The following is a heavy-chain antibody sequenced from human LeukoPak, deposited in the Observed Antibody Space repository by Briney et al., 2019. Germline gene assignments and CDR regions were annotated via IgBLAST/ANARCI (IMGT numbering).Heavy chain of an antibody. CDR3: ARENTMVRGAFDAFDI. V-gene: IGHV4-59*01. J-gene: IGHJ3*02. CDR2: VFYSGST. Sequence: PSETLSLTCTVSGGSISSYYWSWIRQPPGKGLEWIGNVFYSGSTNYNPSLKSRVTVSVDTSNNQFSLKLSSVTAADTAVYYCARENTMVRGAFDAFDIWGQGTMVTVSS. D-gene: IGHD3-10*01. CDR1: GGSISSYY.